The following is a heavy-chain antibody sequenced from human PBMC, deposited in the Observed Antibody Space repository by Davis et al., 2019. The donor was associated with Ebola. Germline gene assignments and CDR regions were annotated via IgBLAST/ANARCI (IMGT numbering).Heavy chain of an antibody. CDR2: INAGNGNT. CDR1: GYTFTSYA. D-gene: IGHD3-22*01. V-gene: IGHV1-3*01. Sequence: ASVKVSCKASGYTFTSYAMHWVRQAPGQRLEWMGWINAGNGNTKYSQKFQGRVTITRDTSASTAYMELSSLRSEDTAVYYCARGGISMMVVPRDYYYGMDVWGQGTTVTVSS. CDR3: ARGGISMMVVPRDYYYGMDV. J-gene: IGHJ6*02.